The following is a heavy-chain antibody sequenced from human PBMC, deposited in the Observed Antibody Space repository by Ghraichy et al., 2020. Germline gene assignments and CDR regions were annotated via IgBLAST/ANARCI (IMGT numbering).Heavy chain of an antibody. V-gene: IGHV3-23*01. CDR3: AKPHYYDSSGCFHAEYFQH. CDR2: ISGSGGST. D-gene: IGHD3-22*01. J-gene: IGHJ1*01. Sequence: LSLTCAASGFTFSSYAMSWVRQAPGKGLEWVSAISGSGGSTYYADSVKGRFTISRDNSKNTLYLQMNSLRAEDTAVYYCAKPHYYDSSGCFHAEYFQHWGQGTLVTVSS. CDR1: GFTFSSYA.